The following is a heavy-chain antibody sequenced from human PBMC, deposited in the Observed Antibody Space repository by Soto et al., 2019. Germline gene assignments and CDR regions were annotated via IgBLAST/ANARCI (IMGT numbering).Heavy chain of an antibody. Sequence: PGESLKISCKGSGYIFTNYWISWVRQPPGKGLEWMGRIDPSDSYTNYSPSFQGHVTISADKSISTAHLQWSSLKASDTAIYYCARPAVAGTNLYFDLWGRGTLVTVSS. CDR3: ARPAVAGTNLYFDL. J-gene: IGHJ2*01. D-gene: IGHD6-19*01. CDR1: GYIFTNYW. V-gene: IGHV5-10-1*01. CDR2: IDPSDSYT.